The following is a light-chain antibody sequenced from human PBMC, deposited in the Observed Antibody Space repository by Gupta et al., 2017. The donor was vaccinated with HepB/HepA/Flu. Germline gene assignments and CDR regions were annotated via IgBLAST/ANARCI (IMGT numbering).Light chain of an antibody. Sequence: EIVMTQSPATLSVSPGERATLSCRASQSVRTNLAWYQQKPGQAPRLLIYGASTRATGTPARFSGSGSGTEFTLTISSLQSEDFAVYYCQQYNNWPLTFGQGTKVEI. CDR1: QSVRTN. J-gene: IGKJ1*01. V-gene: IGKV3-15*01. CDR3: QQYNNWPLT. CDR2: GAS.